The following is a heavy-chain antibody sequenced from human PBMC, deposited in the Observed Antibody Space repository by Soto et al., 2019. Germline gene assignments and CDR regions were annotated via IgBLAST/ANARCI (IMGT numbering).Heavy chain of an antibody. D-gene: IGHD2-2*01. CDR1: GFTFSSYA. V-gene: IGHV3-30*04. Sequence: GGSLRLSCAASGFTFSSYAMHWVRQAPGKGLEWVAVISYDGSNKYYADSVKGRFTISRDNSKNTLYLQMNSLRSEDTALYYCARGIERVSDIVVVPAANYGMDVWGQGSTVTVSS. J-gene: IGHJ6*02. CDR2: ISYDGSNK. CDR3: ARGIERVSDIVVVPAANYGMDV.